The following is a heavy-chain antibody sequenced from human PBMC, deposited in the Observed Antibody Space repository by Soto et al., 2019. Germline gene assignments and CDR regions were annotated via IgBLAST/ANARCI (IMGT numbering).Heavy chain of an antibody. CDR3: ARDYGSGIGGLLKYYYYGMDV. CDR2: IYYSGST. V-gene: IGHV4-30-4*01. Sequence: QVQLQESGPGLVKPSQTLSLTCTVSGGSISSGDYYWSWIRQPPGKGLEWIGYIYYSGSTFYNPSLKSRPTISVDTSKNQFSLKLSSVTAADTAVYYCARDYGSGIGGLLKYYYYGMDVWGQGTTVTVSS. CDR1: GGSISSGDYY. D-gene: IGHD3-10*01. J-gene: IGHJ6*02.